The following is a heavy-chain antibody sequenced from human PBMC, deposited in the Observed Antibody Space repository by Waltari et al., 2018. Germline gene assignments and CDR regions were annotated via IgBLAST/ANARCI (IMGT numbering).Heavy chain of an antibody. CDR3: ARGYWGGNPYHYDMDV. J-gene: IGHJ6*02. D-gene: IGHD3-10*01. CDR1: GYIFTNYD. Sequence: QVQLVQSGAEVKIPGASVKVSCTASGYIFTNYDITWVRQATGQGLQWMGWMNPNSGSAGQAETFYGRVTFTRSTSINTAYMELTGLTSEDTAIYYCARGYWGGNPYHYDMDVWGQGTTVTVSS. CDR2: MNPNSGSA. V-gene: IGHV1-8*01.